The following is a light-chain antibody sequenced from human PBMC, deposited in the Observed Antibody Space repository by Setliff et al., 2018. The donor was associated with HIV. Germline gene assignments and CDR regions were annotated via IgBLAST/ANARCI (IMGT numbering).Light chain of an antibody. CDR1: SSEVGGYDY. CDR3: SSYAGSNTPYV. J-gene: IGLJ1*01. CDR2: EVN. V-gene: IGLV2-8*01. Sequence: QSALAQPPSASGSPGQSVTISCTGTSSEVGGYDYVSWYRQHPGKAPKLMNHEVNKRPSGVPDRFSGSKSDNTAPLTVSGLQAEDEADYYCSSYAGSNTPYVFGTGTNFTVL.